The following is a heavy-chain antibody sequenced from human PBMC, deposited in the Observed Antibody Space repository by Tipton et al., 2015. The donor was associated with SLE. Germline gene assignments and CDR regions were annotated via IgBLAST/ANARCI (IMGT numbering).Heavy chain of an antibody. CDR3: AKDAFYDSGWLDL. Sequence: SLRLSCAASGFPFSNHGMHWVRQAPGKGLEWVAVIWFDGSNQYSADSVKGRFIISRDNSKNTLYLQMNSLRAEDTAVYYCAKDAFYDSGWLDLWGQGTLVTVSS. CDR2: IWFDGSNQ. V-gene: IGHV3-33*06. CDR1: GFPFSNHG. J-gene: IGHJ5*02. D-gene: IGHD3-22*01.